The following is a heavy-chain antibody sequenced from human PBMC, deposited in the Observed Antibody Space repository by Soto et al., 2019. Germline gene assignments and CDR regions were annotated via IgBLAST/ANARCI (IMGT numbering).Heavy chain of an antibody. J-gene: IGHJ3*02. D-gene: IGHD3-22*01. CDR3: ATARRGSGYYYDI. CDR1: GGTFSSYA. Sequence: SVKVSCKASGGTFSSYAISWVRQAPGQGLEWMGGIIPIFGTANYAQKFQGRVAITADESTSTAYMELSSLRSEDTAVYYCATARRGSGYYYDIWGQGTMVTVSS. V-gene: IGHV1-69*13. CDR2: IIPIFGTA.